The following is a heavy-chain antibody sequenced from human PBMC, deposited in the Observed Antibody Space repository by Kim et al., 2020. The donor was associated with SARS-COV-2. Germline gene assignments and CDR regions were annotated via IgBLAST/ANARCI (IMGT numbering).Heavy chain of an antibody. CDR1: GGSISSYH. J-gene: IGHJ4*02. V-gene: IGHV4-59*01. CDR3: ARVKLQLAKVTFDY. CDR2: IYYSGST. Sequence: SGGSISSYHWRWSRQPPGKGLEWIGYIYYSGSTNYNPSLKSRVTISVDTSKNQFSLELSAVTAADTAVYYCARVKLQLAKVTFDYWAQGTLAT. D-gene: IGHD5-18*01.